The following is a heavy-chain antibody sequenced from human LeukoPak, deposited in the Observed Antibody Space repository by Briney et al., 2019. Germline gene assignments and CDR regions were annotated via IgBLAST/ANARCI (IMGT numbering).Heavy chain of an antibody. D-gene: IGHD5-24*01. CDR2: IYYSGST. CDR3: ARDYPAVDGEGIDDAFNI. CDR1: GGSISSYY. V-gene: IGHV4-59*12. J-gene: IGHJ3*02. Sequence: SETLSLTCTVSGGSISSYYWSWIRQPPGKGLEWIGYIYYSGSTNYNPSLKSRVTISVDTSKNQFSLKLSSVTAADTAVYYCARDYPAVDGEGIDDAFNIWAKGPMVTVSS.